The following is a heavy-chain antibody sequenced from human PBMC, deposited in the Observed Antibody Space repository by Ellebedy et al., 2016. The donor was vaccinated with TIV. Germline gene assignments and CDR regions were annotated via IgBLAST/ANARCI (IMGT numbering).Heavy chain of an antibody. V-gene: IGHV3-74*01. CDR3: ASPRDGYNFYYFDY. CDR1: GFTFSSYW. CDR2: IKSDGTST. D-gene: IGHD5-24*01. Sequence: GGSLRLXCAASGFTFSSYWMHWVRQAPGKGLVWVSRIKSDGTSTSYADSVKGRFTISRDNAKNTLYLQMNNLRAEDMAVYYCASPRDGYNFYYFDYWGQGTLVTVSS. J-gene: IGHJ4*02.